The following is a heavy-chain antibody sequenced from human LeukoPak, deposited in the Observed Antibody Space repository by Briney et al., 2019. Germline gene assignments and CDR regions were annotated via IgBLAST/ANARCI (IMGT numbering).Heavy chain of an antibody. D-gene: IGHD6-19*01. CDR2: ISSSSSYI. V-gene: IGHV3-21*01. CDR3: ARAYIAVAGTVDY. Sequence: GGSLRLSCAASGFTFSSYSMNWVRQAPGKGLEWVSSISSSSSYIYYADSVKGRFTLSRDNAKNSLYLQMNSLRAEDTAVYYCARAYIAVAGTVDYWGQGTLVTVSS. J-gene: IGHJ4*02. CDR1: GFTFSSYS.